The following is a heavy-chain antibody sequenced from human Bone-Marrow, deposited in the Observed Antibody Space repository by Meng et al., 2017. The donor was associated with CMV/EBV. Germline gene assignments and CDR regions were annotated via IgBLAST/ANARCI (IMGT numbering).Heavy chain of an antibody. J-gene: IGHJ6*02. CDR3: AKGERMDV. CDR1: GYTFTDCY. Sequence: ASVKVSCKATGYTFTDCYILWVRQAPGQGLEWMGWINPSSGGTNYAQKFQGRVTMTRDTSISTAYMELNRLTSDDTAVYYCAKGERMDVWGQGTTVTVSS. V-gene: IGHV1-2*02. CDR2: INPSSGGT.